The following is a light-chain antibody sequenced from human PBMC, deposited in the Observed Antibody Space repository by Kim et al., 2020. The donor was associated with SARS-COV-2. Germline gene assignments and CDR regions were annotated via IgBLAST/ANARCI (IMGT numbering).Light chain of an antibody. J-gene: IGKJ1*01. CDR3: QQCSTTPRT. V-gene: IGKV1-39*01. Sequence: EIQMTQSPSSLSASVGDRVAITCRASQNIYTYLNWYQQKPGKAPKLLIYAASSLQSGVPSRFTGSGSGTVFTLTITSLQPDDFATYYCQQCSTTPRTFGQGTKVDIK. CDR2: AAS. CDR1: QNIYTY.